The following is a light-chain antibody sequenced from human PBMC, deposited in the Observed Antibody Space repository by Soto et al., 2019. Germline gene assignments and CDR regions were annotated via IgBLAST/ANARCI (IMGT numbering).Light chain of an antibody. V-gene: IGLV1-40*01. CDR2: GNS. Sequence: QSVLAHPPSLSGAPGQRVTISCTGSSSKIGAGYDVHWYQQLPGTAPKLLIYGNSDRPSGVPDRFSGSKSGTSASLAITGLQAEDEADYYCQSYDSSLSGLYVFGTGTKVTVL. J-gene: IGLJ1*01. CDR3: QSYDSSLSGLYV. CDR1: SSKIGAGYD.